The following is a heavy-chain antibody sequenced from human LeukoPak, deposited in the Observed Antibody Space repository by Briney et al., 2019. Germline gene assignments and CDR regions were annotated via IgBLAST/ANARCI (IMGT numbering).Heavy chain of an antibody. Sequence: GGSLRLSCAASGFTFSSYSMNWVRQAPGKGLEWVSSISSSTSYIYYADSVKGRFTISRDNAKNSLYLQMNSLRAEDTAVYYCARDRGYSYGSDYWGQGTLVTVSS. CDR2: ISSSTSYI. J-gene: IGHJ4*02. CDR1: GFTFSSYS. V-gene: IGHV3-21*01. CDR3: ARDRGYSYGSDY. D-gene: IGHD5-18*01.